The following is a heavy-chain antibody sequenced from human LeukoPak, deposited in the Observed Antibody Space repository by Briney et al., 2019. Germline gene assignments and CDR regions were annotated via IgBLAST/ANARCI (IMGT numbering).Heavy chain of an antibody. Sequence: PSETLSLTCTVSGGSISSSSYYWGWIRQPPGKGLEWIGSIYYSGSTYDNPSLKSRVTISVDTSKNQFSLKLSSVTAADTAVYYCARLVLMVYATIDYWGQGTLVTVSS. J-gene: IGHJ4*02. CDR2: IYYSGST. D-gene: IGHD2-8*01. CDR1: GGSISSSSYY. CDR3: ARLVLMVYATIDY. V-gene: IGHV4-39*01.